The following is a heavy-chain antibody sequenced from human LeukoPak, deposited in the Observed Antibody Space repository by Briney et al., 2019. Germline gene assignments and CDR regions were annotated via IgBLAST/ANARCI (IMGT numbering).Heavy chain of an antibody. CDR3: ARGSSGGGTWYFDL. Sequence: SKTLSLTCAVSGGSISSGGYSWSWIRQPPGKGLEWIGYIYHSGSTYYNPSLKSRVTISVDRSKNQFSLKLSSVTAADTAVYYCARGSSGGGTWYFDLWGRGTLVTVSS. D-gene: IGHD3-16*01. CDR2: IYHSGST. CDR1: GGSISSGGYS. V-gene: IGHV4-30-2*01. J-gene: IGHJ2*01.